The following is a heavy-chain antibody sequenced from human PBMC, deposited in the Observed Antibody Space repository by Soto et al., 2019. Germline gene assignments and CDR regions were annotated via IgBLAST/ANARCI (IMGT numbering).Heavy chain of an antibody. CDR2: INHSGST. CDR3: ARTAHMVRGVIAHYYYYGMDG. V-gene: IGHV4-34*01. J-gene: IGHJ6*02. Sequence: TLSLTCAVYGGSFIGYYWSWIRPTPGKGLDWIGEINHSGSTNYNPSLKSRVTISVDTSKNQFSLKLSSVTAADTAVYYCARTAHMVRGVIAHYYYYGMDGWGHGTTVTVSS. D-gene: IGHD3-10*01. CDR1: GGSFIGYY.